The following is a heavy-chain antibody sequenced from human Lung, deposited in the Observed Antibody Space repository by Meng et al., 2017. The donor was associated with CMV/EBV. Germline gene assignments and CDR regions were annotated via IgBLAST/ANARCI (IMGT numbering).Heavy chain of an antibody. V-gene: IGHV3-33*06. D-gene: IGHD2-15*01. J-gene: IGHJ4*02. Sequence: GESXKISCAASGFTFSSYGMHWVRQAPGKGLEWVAVIWYDGSNKYYADSVKGRFTISRDNSKNTLYLQMNSLRAEDTAVYYCSKARRGLAHWGQGTLVTVSS. CDR1: GFTFSSYG. CDR2: IWYDGSNK. CDR3: SKARRGLAH.